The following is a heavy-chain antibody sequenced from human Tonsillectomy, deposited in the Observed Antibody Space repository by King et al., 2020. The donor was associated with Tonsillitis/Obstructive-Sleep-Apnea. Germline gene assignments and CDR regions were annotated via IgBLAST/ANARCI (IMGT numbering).Heavy chain of an antibody. V-gene: IGHV3-15*07. CDR1: GFSFSDAW. J-gene: IGHJ4*02. Sequence: VQLVESGGGLVKPGGSLRLSCAASGFSFSDAWMNWVRQDPGKGLEWVGRIKSKIDGGITDYAVPVKGRFSISRDDSKNMLYLQMNSLKTEDTAVYYCTRRGGSDFWGQGTLVTVSS. D-gene: IGHD3-10*01. CDR3: TRRGGSDF. CDR2: IKSKIDGGIT.